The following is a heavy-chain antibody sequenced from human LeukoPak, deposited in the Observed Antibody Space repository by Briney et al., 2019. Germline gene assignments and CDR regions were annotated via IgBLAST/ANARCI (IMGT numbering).Heavy chain of an antibody. J-gene: IGHJ4*02. D-gene: IGHD6-13*01. Sequence: SETLSLTCTVSGSSISSYYWSWIRQPPGKGLEWIGYIYYSGSTNYNPSLKSRVTISVDTSKNQFSLKLSSVTAADTAVYYCARGGSSWSTAFDYWGQGTLVTVSS. CDR3: ARGGSSWSTAFDY. CDR2: IYYSGST. V-gene: IGHV4-59*01. CDR1: GSSISSYY.